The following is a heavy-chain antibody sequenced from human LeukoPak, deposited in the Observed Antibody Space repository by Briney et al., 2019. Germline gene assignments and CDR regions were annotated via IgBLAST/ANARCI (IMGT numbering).Heavy chain of an antibody. CDR3: ASSFRSSSWYVGVY. CDR1: GGTFSSYV. V-gene: IGHV1-69*05. CDR2: IIPIFGTA. Sequence: SVKVSCKASGGTFSSYVISWVRQAPGQGLEWMGGIIPIFGTANYAQKFQGRVTITTDESTSTAYMELSSLRSEDTAVYYCASSFRSSSWYVGVYWGQGALVTVSS. J-gene: IGHJ4*02. D-gene: IGHD6-13*01.